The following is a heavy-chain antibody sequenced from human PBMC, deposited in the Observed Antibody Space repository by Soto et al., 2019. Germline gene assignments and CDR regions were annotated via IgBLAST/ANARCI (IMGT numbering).Heavy chain of an antibody. CDR1: GFTFSSYS. Sequence: GGSLRLSCAASGFTFSSYSMNWVRQAPGKGLEWVSSISSSSSYIYYADSVKGRFTISRDNAKNSLYLQMNSLRAEDTAVYYCARDSHGDYELVAYYYYYMDVWGKGTTVTVSS. J-gene: IGHJ6*03. D-gene: IGHD4-17*01. CDR2: ISSSSSYI. V-gene: IGHV3-21*01. CDR3: ARDSHGDYELVAYYYYYMDV.